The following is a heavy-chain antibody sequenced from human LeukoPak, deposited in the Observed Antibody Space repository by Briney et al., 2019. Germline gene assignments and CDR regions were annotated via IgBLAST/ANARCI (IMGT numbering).Heavy chain of an antibody. CDR1: GFTFSSYA. CDR2: ISYDGSNK. CDR3: AKESGIAVAAKGY. Sequence: GRSLRLSCAASGFTFSSYAMHWVRQAPGKGLEWVAVISYDGSNKYYADSVKGRFTISRDNSKNTLYLQMNSLRAEDTAVYYCAKESGIAVAAKGYWGQGTLVTVSS. V-gene: IGHV3-30-3*01. J-gene: IGHJ4*02. D-gene: IGHD6-19*01.